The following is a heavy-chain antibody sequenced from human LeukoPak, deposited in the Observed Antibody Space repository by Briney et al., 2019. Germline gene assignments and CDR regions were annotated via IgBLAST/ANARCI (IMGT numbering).Heavy chain of an antibody. D-gene: IGHD3-10*01. CDR1: GGSFSGYY. V-gene: IGHV4-34*01. CDR3: ARGRAYYGSGSYYLYYFDY. J-gene: IGHJ4*02. Sequence: SETLSLTCAVYGGSFSGYYWSWIRQPPGKGLEWIGEINHSGSANYNPSLKSRVTISVDTSKNQFSLKLSSVTAADTAVYYCARGRAYYGSGSYYLYYFDYWGQGTLVTVSS. CDR2: INHSGSA.